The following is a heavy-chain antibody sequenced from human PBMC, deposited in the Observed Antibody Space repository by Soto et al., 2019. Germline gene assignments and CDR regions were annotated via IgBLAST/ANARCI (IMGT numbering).Heavy chain of an antibody. J-gene: IGHJ5*02. V-gene: IGHV1-8*01. CDR1: GYTFTSHD. CDR3: AGDIGGGSGYCDYLDP. D-gene: IGHD2-15*01. CDR2: MNPNSGNT. Sequence: QVQLVQSGAEVKKPWASVKVSCKASGYTFTSHDINWVRQATGQRPEWMGWMNPNSGNTGDAQKFQGRVTMTRDTSISTAYMELSSLTSEDTAVYYCAGDIGGGSGYCDYLDPWGQGTLVTVSS.